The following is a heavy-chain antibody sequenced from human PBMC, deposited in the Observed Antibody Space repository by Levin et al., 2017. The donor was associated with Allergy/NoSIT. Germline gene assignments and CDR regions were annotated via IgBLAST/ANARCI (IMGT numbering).Heavy chain of an antibody. Sequence: PGGSLRLSCAASGFTFNNYAMSWVRQAPGKGLEWVSAIINSGVGTYYADSVKGRFTISRDNSKNTMYLQMNSLRAEDTAVYFCAKDAIQGSDQPYYFDYWGQGTLVTASS. V-gene: IGHV3-23*01. J-gene: IGHJ4*02. D-gene: IGHD5-18*01. CDR2: IINSGVGT. CDR3: AKDAIQGSDQPYYFDY. CDR1: GFTFNNYA.